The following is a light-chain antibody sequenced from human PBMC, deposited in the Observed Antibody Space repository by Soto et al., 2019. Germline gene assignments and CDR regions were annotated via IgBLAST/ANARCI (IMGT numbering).Light chain of an antibody. V-gene: IGKV1-39*01. J-gene: IGKJ5*01. CDR2: AAS. Sequence: DIQMTPSPSSLSASVGDRVTITCRASESINRHLNWYQQKPGKAPKLLSYAASSLKNGVPSWVIGSGSGTDLTLTISNLQPEDFATYYCQQNYSTLSITFGQGTLLEIK. CDR3: QQNYSTLSIT. CDR1: ESINRH.